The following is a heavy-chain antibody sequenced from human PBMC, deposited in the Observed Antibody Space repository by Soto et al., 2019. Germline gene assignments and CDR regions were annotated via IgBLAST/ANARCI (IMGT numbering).Heavy chain of an antibody. V-gene: IGHV4-59*01. CDR2: ISYSGFA. J-gene: IGHJ6*02. D-gene: IGHD4-17*01. Sequence: TSETLSLTCTVSGGSISPYYWSWIRQPPGKGLEWIGHISYSGFANYNPSLNGRLTISVDTSKNQLSLKLSSVTAADTAVYYCARLERTVTGYYYYYGVDVWGQGTTVTVSS. CDR1: GGSISPYY. CDR3: ARLERTVTGYYYYYGVDV.